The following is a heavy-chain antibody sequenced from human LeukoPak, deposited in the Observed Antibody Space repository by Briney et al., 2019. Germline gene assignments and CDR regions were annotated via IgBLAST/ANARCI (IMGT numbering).Heavy chain of an antibody. V-gene: IGHV3-7*01. Sequence: GGSLRLSCAASEFSFSSYWMTWVRQAPGKGLEWVARIDQRGSDKHYVDSVKGRFTVSRDNAKNSLFLQMNSLRDEDTAVYYCTRGGAARPDYWGQGTLVTVSS. J-gene: IGHJ4*02. CDR1: EFSFSSYW. CDR2: IDQRGSDK. D-gene: IGHD6-6*01. CDR3: TRGGAARPDY.